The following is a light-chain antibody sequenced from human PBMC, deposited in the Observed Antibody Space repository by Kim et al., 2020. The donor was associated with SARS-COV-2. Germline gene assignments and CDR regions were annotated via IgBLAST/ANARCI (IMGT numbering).Light chain of an antibody. CDR1: SSDVGSYNR. Sequence: GQSVTISCTGTSSDVGSYNRVPWYQQPPGTAPKLMIYEVSNRPSGVPDRFSGSKSGNTASLTISGLQAEDEADYYCSSYTSSSFYVFGTGTKVTVL. J-gene: IGLJ1*01. CDR2: EVS. CDR3: SSYTSSSFYV. V-gene: IGLV2-18*02.